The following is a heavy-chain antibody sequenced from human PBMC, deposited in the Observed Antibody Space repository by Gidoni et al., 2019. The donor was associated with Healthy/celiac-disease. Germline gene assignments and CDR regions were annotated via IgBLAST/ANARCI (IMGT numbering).Heavy chain of an antibody. D-gene: IGHD3-10*01. CDR2: INHSGST. CDR3: ARRDYYGSD. J-gene: IGHJ4*02. V-gene: IGHV4-34*01. Sequence: QVQLHQWVAGLLKPSETLSLTCAVYGGSFSGSYWSWIRQPPGKGLEWIGEINHSGSTNYNPYLKSRVTISVDTSKNQFSLKLSSVTAADTAVYYCARRDYYGSDWGQGTLVTVSS. CDR1: GGSFSGSY.